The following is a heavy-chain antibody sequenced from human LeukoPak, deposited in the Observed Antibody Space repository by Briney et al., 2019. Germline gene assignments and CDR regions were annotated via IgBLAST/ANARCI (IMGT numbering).Heavy chain of an antibody. J-gene: IGHJ4*02. CDR1: GGSISSYY. Sequence: SETLSLTCTVSGGSISSYYWSWLRQPPGKGLEWIGYIYYSGSTNYNPSLKSRVTISVDTSKNQFSLKLSSVTAADTAVYYCARAPITIFGVVSYYFDYWGQGTLVTVSS. CDR3: ARAPITIFGVVSYYFDY. D-gene: IGHD3-3*01. V-gene: IGHV4-59*01. CDR2: IYYSGST.